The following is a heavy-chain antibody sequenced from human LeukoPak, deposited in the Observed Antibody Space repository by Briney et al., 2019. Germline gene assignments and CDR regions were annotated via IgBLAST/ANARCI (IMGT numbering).Heavy chain of an antibody. CDR1: GGTFSSYA. V-gene: IGHV1-69*04. CDR2: IIPILGIA. CDR3: ARGYRYYSNCTTNYFDY. J-gene: IGHJ4*02. Sequence: SVKVCCKASGGTFSSYAISWVRQAPGQGLEWMGRIIPILGIANYAQKFQGRVTITADKSTSTAYMELSSLRSEDTAVYYCARGYRYYSNCTTNYFDYWGQGTLVTVSS. D-gene: IGHD4-11*01.